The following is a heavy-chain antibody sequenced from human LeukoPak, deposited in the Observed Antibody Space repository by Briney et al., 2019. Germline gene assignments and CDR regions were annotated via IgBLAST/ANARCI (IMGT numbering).Heavy chain of an antibody. J-gene: IGHJ5*02. D-gene: IGHD5-12*01. CDR3: ARDSSEVAWFDP. CDR1: GYTFTSYA. Sequence: ASVKVSCKASGYTFTSYAMNWVRQAPGQGLEWMGIINPSGGSTSYAQKFQGRVTMTRDKSTSTVYMEVSSLRYEDTSVYYCARDSSEVAWFDPWGQGTLVTVSS. V-gene: IGHV1-46*01. CDR2: INPSGGST.